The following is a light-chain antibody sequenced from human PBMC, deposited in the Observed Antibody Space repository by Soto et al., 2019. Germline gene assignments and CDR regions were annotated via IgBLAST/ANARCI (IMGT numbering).Light chain of an antibody. J-gene: IGKJ1*01. Sequence: EIVLTQSPGTLSLSPWERATLSCRASQSVSSSYLAWYQQKPGQAPRLLIYGASSRATGIPDRFSGSGSGTDFTLTISRLEPEDFAVYYCQQYGSSPSITFGQGTKVDIK. CDR2: GAS. V-gene: IGKV3-20*01. CDR3: QQYGSSPSIT. CDR1: QSVSSSY.